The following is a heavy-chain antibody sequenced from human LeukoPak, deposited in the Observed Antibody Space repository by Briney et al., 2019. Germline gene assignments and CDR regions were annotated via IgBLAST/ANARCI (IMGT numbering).Heavy chain of an antibody. CDR3: AKLVDYYGSGSYFNYYYYYGMDV. CDR1: GFRFTGHG. V-gene: IGHV3-33*06. Sequence: PGRSLRLSCVASGFRFTGHGMHWVRQAAGKGLEWVAVIWHDGTNKYYADSVRGRFTISRDNSKNTLDLQMNSLRAEDTAVYYCAKLVDYYGSGSYFNYYYYYGMDVWGQGTTVTVSS. CDR2: IWHDGTNK. D-gene: IGHD3-10*01. J-gene: IGHJ6*02.